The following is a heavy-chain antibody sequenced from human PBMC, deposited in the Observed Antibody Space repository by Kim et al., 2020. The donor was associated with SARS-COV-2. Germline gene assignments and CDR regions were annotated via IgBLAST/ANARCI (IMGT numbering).Heavy chain of an antibody. CDR3: ARVGYDYVWGSYRYYYYYYGVDV. CDR2: ISSSSSYT. Sequence: GGSLRLSCAASGFTFSDYYMSWIRQAPGKGLEWVSYISSSSSYTNYADSVKGRFTISRDNAKNSLYLQMNSLRAEDTAVYYCARVGYDYVWGSYRYYYYYYGVDVWGQGNTVTVSS. V-gene: IGHV3-11*05. D-gene: IGHD3-16*02. J-gene: IGHJ6*02. CDR1: GFTFSDYY.